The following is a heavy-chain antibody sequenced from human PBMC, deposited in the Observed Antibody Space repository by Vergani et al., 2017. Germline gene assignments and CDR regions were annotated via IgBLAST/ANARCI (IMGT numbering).Heavy chain of an antibody. J-gene: IGHJ4*02. CDR1: GFTFSSYA. CDR3: ARSVGYSSSWCDY. V-gene: IGHV3-23*01. D-gene: IGHD6-13*01. CDR2: ISGSGGST. Sequence: EVQLLESGGGLVQPGGSLRLSCAASGFTFSSYAMSWVRQAPEKGLEWVSTISGSGGSTYYADSVKGRFTISRDNFKNTLYLQMNSLRAEDTAVYYCARSVGYSSSWCDYWGQGTLVTVSS.